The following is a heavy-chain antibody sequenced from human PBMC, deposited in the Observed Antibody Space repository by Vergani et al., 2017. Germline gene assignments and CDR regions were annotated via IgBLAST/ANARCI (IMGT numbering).Heavy chain of an antibody. CDR2: FDPEHCEV. J-gene: IGHJ4*02. D-gene: IGHD3-22*01. CDR1: GYSLTELT. CDR3: AILTDYYDSSCYYLDY. V-gene: IGHV1-24*01. Sequence: QVQLVQSGSEVRKPGASVKVSCQVSGYSLTELTIHWVRQAPGKGLEWMGGFDPEHCEVTFAHHIQGRVTMTEDRSTDTAYMELSSLRPEDTALYYCAILTDYYDSSCYYLDYWGQGTLVTVSS.